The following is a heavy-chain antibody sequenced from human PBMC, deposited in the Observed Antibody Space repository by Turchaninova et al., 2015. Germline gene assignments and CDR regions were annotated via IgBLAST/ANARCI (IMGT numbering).Heavy chain of an antibody. CDR1: GGSIRGGTYY. Sequence: QLQLQESGPGLVKPSETLSLTCTVSGGSIRGGTYYWVWLRQPPGKGLEWIGNIYYSGSTNYNPSLKSRVTISVDTSKNQFSLKLSSVTAADTAVYYCARRTAGSGSYFFWGQGTLVSVSS. D-gene: IGHD3-10*01. CDR3: ARRTAGSGSYFF. CDR2: IYYSGST. J-gene: IGHJ4*02. V-gene: IGHV4-39*01.